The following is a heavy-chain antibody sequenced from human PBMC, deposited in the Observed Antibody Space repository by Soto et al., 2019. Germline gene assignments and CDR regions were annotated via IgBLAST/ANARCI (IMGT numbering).Heavy chain of an antibody. V-gene: IGHV4-4*02. Sequence: SETLSLTCAVSGDSITSSHYWNWVRQSPGKGLEWIGETFHTGTTNYNPSLESRVIISVDTSTNQFSLKLTSVTAADTAVYYCARARIAPRMFDSWGQGTLVTVSS. CDR2: TFHTGTT. D-gene: IGHD6-13*01. CDR1: GDSITSSHY. CDR3: ARARIAPRMFDS. J-gene: IGHJ4*02.